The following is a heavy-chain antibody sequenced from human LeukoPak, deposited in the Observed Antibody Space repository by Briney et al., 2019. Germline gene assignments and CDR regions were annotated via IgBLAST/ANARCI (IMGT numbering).Heavy chain of an antibody. CDR2: IYTSGST. J-gene: IGHJ5*02. CDR3: ARGPRVQLERLFDP. CDR1: GGSISSYY. Sequence: PSETLSLTCTVSGGSISSYYWSWIRQPAGKGLEWIGRIYTSGSTNYNPSLKSRVTMSVDTSKNQFSMKLSSVTAADTAVYYCARGPRVQLERLFDPWGQGTLVTVSS. V-gene: IGHV4-4*07. D-gene: IGHD1-1*01.